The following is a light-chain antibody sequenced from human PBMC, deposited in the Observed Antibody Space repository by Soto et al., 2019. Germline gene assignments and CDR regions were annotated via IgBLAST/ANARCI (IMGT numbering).Light chain of an antibody. Sequence: EIVMTQSPATLSVSPGERATLSCRASQSVSSNLAWYQQKPGQAPRLLIYGASTSATGIPARFSGSGSGSEFTLTISGLLSGDFAVYYCQQYTNWPPYTFVPGTKLEIK. J-gene: IGKJ2*01. V-gene: IGKV3-15*01. CDR2: GAS. CDR3: QQYTNWPPYT. CDR1: QSVSSN.